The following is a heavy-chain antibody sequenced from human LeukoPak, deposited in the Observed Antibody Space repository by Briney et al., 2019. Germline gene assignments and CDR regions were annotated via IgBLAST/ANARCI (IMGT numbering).Heavy chain of an antibody. Sequence: GGSLRLSCAASGFTFSSYAMNWVRQAPGKGLEWVSSISDNGVTRYYADSVKGRFTISRDNSDNTVYLQMNSLRAEDTAIYYCAKAPAPYYYYYGMDVWGQGTAVTVSS. CDR1: GFTFSSYA. V-gene: IGHV3-23*01. CDR3: AKAPAPYYYYYGMDV. J-gene: IGHJ6*02. CDR2: ISDNGVTR.